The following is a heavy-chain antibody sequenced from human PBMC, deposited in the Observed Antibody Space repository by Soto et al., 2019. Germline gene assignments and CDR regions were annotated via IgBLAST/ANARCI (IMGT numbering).Heavy chain of an antibody. V-gene: IGHV4-34*01. D-gene: IGHD1-26*01. CDR1: GGSFSGYY. Sequence: PSETLSLTCAVYGGSFSGYYWSWIRQPPGKGLEWIGEINHSGSTNYNPSLKSRVTISVDTSKNQFSLKLSSVTAADTAVYYCARASIVGATTVYYYYYGMDVWGQGTTVTVSS. CDR2: INHSGST. J-gene: IGHJ6*02. CDR3: ARASIVGATTVYYYYYGMDV.